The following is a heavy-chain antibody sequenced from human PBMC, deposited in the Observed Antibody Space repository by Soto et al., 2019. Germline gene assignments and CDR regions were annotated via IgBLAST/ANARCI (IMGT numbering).Heavy chain of an antibody. Sequence: HACSLELACAASGFTFNSYAISFVRQAPGKGLEWVSTISGSGGSTYYADSVKGRFTISRDNSKNTLYLQMNSLRAEDTAVYYCAKDSYSGGYPDYWGQGTLVTVSS. CDR1: GFTFNSYA. D-gene: IGHD1-26*01. V-gene: IGHV3-23*01. CDR3: AKDSYSGGYPDY. CDR2: ISGSGGST. J-gene: IGHJ4*02.